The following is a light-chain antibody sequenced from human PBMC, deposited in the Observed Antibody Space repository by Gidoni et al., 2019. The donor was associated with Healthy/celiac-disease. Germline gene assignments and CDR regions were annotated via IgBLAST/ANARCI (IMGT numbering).Light chain of an antibody. Sequence: DIQMTQSPSSLSASVGDRVTITCRASQGISNYLAWYQQKPGKVPKLLIYAASTLQSGVPPRFSGSGSGTDFTLTISSLQPEDVATYYCQKYNSALWTFXQXTKVEIK. CDR3: QKYNSALWT. V-gene: IGKV1-27*01. CDR1: QGISNY. J-gene: IGKJ1*01. CDR2: AAS.